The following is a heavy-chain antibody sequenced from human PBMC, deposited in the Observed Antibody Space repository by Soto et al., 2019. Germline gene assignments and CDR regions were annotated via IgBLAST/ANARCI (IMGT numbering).Heavy chain of an antibody. CDR3: ARSRMDNRYYGMDV. Sequence: LGESLKISCKGSGYSFTSYWISWVRQMPGKGLEWMGRIDPSDSYTNYSPSFQGHVTISADKSISTAYLQWSSLKASDTAMYYCARSRMDNRYYGMDVWGQGTTVTVSS. V-gene: IGHV5-10-1*01. CDR2: IDPSDSYT. J-gene: IGHJ6*02. D-gene: IGHD1-1*01. CDR1: GYSFTSYW.